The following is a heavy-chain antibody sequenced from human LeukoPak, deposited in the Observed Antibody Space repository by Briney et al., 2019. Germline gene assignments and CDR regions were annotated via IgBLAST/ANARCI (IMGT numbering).Heavy chain of an antibody. V-gene: IGHV3-30*04. CDR3: ARDDPYYYDSSGYCDY. D-gene: IGHD3-22*01. Sequence: GGSLRLSCAASGFTFSSYAMHWVRQAPGKGLEWVAVISYDGSNKYYADSVKGRFTISRDNAKNSLYLQMNSLRAEDTAVYYCARDDPYYYDSSGYCDYWGQGTLVTVSS. CDR1: GFTFSSYA. J-gene: IGHJ4*02. CDR2: ISYDGSNK.